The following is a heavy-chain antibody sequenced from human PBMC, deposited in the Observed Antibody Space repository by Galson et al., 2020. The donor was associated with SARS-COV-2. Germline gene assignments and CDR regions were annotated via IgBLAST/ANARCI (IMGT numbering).Heavy chain of an antibody. J-gene: IGHJ6*02. V-gene: IGHV4-59*08. CDR3: ARLADFWSWAYYYGMDV. CDR1: GGSISSYY. Sequence: SETLSLTCTVSGGSISSYYWSWIRQPPGKGLEWIGYIYYSGSTNYNPSLKSRVTISVDTSKNQFSLKLSSVTAADTAVYYCARLADFWSWAYYYGMDVWGQGTTVTVSS. D-gene: IGHD3-3*01. CDR2: IYYSGST.